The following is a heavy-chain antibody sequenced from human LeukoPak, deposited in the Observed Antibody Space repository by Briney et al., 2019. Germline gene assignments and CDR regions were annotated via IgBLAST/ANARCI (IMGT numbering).Heavy chain of an antibody. Sequence: PGGSLRLSCAASGFTFSNAWMNWVRQAPGKGLEWVGRIKSKTDGGTTDYAAPVKGIFTISRDDSKNPLYLQMNSLKTEDTAVYYCTTDPDIVVVPAAGPFDPWGQGTLVTVSS. V-gene: IGHV3-15*07. J-gene: IGHJ5*02. D-gene: IGHD2-2*01. CDR3: TTDPDIVVVPAAGPFDP. CDR1: GFTFSNAW. CDR2: IKSKTDGGTT.